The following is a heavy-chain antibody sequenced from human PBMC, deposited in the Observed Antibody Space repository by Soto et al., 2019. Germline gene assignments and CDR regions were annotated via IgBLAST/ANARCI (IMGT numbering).Heavy chain of an antibody. J-gene: IGHJ6*02. CDR1: GFTFDDYA. D-gene: IGHD3-10*01. CDR2: ISWNSGSI. CDR3: AKDKFSTGFFRMEV. V-gene: IGHV3-9*01. Sequence: EVQLVESGGGLVQPGRSLRLSCAASGFTFDDYAMHWVRQAPGKGLEWVSGISWNSGSIGYADSVKGRFTISRDNAKNSLYLQMNSLRAEDTALYYCAKDKFSTGFFRMEVWGQGTTVTVSS.